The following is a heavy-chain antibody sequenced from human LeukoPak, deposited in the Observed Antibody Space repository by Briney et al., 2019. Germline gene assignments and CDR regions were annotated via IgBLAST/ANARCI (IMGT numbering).Heavy chain of an antibody. CDR3: ARVEAGTHDAFDI. CDR2: IYSGGST. J-gene: IGHJ3*02. V-gene: IGHV3-53*01. D-gene: IGHD6-19*01. CDR1: GFTVSSNY. Sequence: GGSLRLSCAASGFTVSSNYMSWVRQAPGKGLEWVSVIYSGGSTYYADSVKGRFTISRDNSKNTLYLQMNSLRAEDTAVYYCARVEAGTHDAFDIWGQGTMVTVSS.